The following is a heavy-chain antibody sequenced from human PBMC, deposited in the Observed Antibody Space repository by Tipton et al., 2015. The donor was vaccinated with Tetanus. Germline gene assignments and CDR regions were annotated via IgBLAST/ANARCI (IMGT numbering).Heavy chain of an antibody. CDR1: GGSLRSGDYQ. J-gene: IGHJ4*02. CDR2: ISPSGRT. Sequence: TLSLTCSVSGGSLRSGDYQWNWIRQPPGKGLEWLAYISPSGRTNSNYSLKSRITISQDKSKNQFSLRLTSVTAADTAVYYCACGSGYFDSSYHSPLDFWGRGTLVTVSS. CDR3: ACGSGYFDSSYHSPLDF. D-gene: IGHD3-22*01. V-gene: IGHV4-61*08.